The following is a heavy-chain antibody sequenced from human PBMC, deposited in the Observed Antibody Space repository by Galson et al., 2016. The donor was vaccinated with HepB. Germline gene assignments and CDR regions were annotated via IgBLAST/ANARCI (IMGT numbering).Heavy chain of an antibody. J-gene: IGHJ2*01. V-gene: IGHV5-10-1*01. CDR2: IDPSDSYI. CDR1: GYRFTSSW. Sequence: QSGAEVKKPGESLRISCKGSGYRFTSSWISWVRQMPGKGLEWMGRIDPSDSYINYSTSFQGHVTISADKSISTAYLQWSSLKASDTAIYYCARLAYGRDGYNSRSYWYFYLWGRGTLVTVSS. CDR3: ARLAYGRDGYNSRSYWYFYL. D-gene: IGHD5-24*01.